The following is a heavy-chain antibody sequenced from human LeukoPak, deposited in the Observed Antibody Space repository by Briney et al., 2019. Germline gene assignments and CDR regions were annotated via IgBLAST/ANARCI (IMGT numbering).Heavy chain of an antibody. V-gene: IGHV3-23*01. Sequence: PGGSMRLSCAASGFTFSSYAMSWVRPAPGKWLEWVSAISGSGGSTYYADSVKGRFTISRDNSKNTLYLQMNSLRAEDTAVYYCAKLLTRVGPLQAWGQGTLVTVSS. D-gene: IGHD2-15*01. CDR3: AKLLTRVGPLQA. J-gene: IGHJ5*02. CDR1: GFTFSSYA. CDR2: ISGSGGST.